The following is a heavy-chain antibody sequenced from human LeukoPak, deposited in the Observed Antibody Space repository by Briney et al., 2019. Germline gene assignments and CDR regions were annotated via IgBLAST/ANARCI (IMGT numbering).Heavy chain of an antibody. V-gene: IGHV3-30*04. CDR2: ISYDGSNK. D-gene: IGHD2-15*01. Sequence: GRSLRLSCAASGFTFSSYAMHWVRQAPGKGLEWVAVISYDGSNKYYADSVKGRFTISRDNSKNTLYLQMNSLRAEDTAVYYCASGSYCSGGSCYGAEYFQHWGQGTLVTVSS. CDR3: ASGSYCSGGSCYGAEYFQH. CDR1: GFTFSSYA. J-gene: IGHJ1*01.